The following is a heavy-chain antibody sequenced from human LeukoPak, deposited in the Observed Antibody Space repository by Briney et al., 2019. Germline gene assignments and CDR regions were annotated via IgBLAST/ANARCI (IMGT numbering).Heavy chain of an antibody. CDR1: GYTFTGYY. J-gene: IGHJ4*02. V-gene: IGHV1-2*02. D-gene: IGHD3-10*01. CDR2: INPNSGGT. Sequence: GASVKVSCKASGYTFTGYYMHWVRQAPGQGLEWMGWINPNSGGTNYAQKFQGRVTMTRDTSISTAYMELSRLRSDDTAVYYCARSLLRGSGSYYSPSDYWGQGTLVTVSS. CDR3: ARSLLRGSGSYYSPSDY.